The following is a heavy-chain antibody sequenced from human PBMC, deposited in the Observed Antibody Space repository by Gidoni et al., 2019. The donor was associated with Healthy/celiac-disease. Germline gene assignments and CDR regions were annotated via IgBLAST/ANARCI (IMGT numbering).Heavy chain of an antibody. CDR2: ISGSGGST. CDR1: GFTFSCSA. J-gene: IGHJ4*02. Sequence: EVQLLESGRGLVQPGGSLRLSCAASGFTFSCSAMSWVRQAPGKGLEWVSAISGSGGSTYYADSVKGRFTISRDNSKNTLYLQMNSLRAEDTAVYYCAKDIHSGSYSSGFDYWGQGTLVTVSS. CDR3: AKDIHSGSYSSGFDY. V-gene: IGHV3-23*01. D-gene: IGHD1-26*01.